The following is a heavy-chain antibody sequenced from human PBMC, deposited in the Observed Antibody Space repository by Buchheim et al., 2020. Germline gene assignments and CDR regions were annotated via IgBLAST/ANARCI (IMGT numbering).Heavy chain of an antibody. CDR3: TRGGVRYGMDV. CDR2: IHTDGSSI. Sequence: EVQLVESGGGLVQPGGSLRLSCAASGFSITSSSMFCVRHAPGKGLMWVSQIHTDGSSITYADSVKGRFTMSRDSAKNTLYLQMNSLRDEDTSVYYCTRGGVRYGMDVWGQGTT. V-gene: IGHV3-74*03. J-gene: IGHJ6*02. D-gene: IGHD2-8*01. CDR1: GFSITSSS.